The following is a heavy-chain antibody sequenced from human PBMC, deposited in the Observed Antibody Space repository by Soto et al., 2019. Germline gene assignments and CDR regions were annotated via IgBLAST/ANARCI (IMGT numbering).Heavy chain of an antibody. J-gene: IGHJ4*02. V-gene: IGHV4-4*02. CDR2: IYHSGTT. CDR1: GASMSSSTW. CDR3: AIPGPGDFHY. Sequence: QVQLQESGPGLVKPSGTLSLTCAVSGASMSSSTWWSWVRQSPGKGLEWIGEIYHSGTTNYNPSLKSRVTISVDKSKKGFSLKLSSVTAADTAVYYCAIPGPGDFHYWGQGTLVTVSS.